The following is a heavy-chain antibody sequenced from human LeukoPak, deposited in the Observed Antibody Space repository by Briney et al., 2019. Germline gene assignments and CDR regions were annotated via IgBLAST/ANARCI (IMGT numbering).Heavy chain of an antibody. CDR1: GFTFSNYA. CDR3: AKQSWIQLWSPFDY. J-gene: IGHJ4*02. CDR2: ISGSGGST. V-gene: IGHV3-23*01. Sequence: PGGSLRLSCAASGFTFSNYAMIWVRQAPGKGLESVSAISGSGGSTYYADSVKGRFTISRDNSKNTLYLQMNSLRAEDTAVYYCAKQSWIQLWSPFDYWGQGTLVTVSS. D-gene: IGHD5-18*01.